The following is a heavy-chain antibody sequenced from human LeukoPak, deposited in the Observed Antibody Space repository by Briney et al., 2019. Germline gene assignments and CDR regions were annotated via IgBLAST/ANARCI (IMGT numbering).Heavy chain of an antibody. V-gene: IGHV1-24*01. Sequence: ASVKVSCKVSGYTLTELSMHWVRQAPGKGLEWMGGFDPEDGETIYAQKFQGRVTMTEDKSTDTAYMELSSLRSEDTAVYYCATVDSYGGYYFDYWGQGTLVTVSS. CDR2: FDPEDGET. D-gene: IGHD5-18*01. J-gene: IGHJ4*02. CDR3: ATVDSYGGYYFDY. CDR1: GYTLTELS.